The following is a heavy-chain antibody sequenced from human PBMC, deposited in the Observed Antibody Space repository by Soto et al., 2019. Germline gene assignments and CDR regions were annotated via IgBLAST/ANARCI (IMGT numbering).Heavy chain of an antibody. Sequence: QVQLVQSGAEVKKPGASVKVSCKASGYTFTSYDINWVRQATGQGLEWMGWMNPNSGNTGYAQKFQGRVTMTRNTSIITAYMELSSLRSEDTAVYYCARGYYDILPGYYQGNDYWGQGTLVTVSS. V-gene: IGHV1-8*01. CDR2: MNPNSGNT. D-gene: IGHD3-9*01. CDR3: ARGYYDILPGYYQGNDY. J-gene: IGHJ4*02. CDR1: GYTFTSYD.